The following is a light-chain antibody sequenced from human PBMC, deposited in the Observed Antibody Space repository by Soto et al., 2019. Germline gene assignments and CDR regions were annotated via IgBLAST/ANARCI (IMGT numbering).Light chain of an antibody. Sequence: QSVLTQPSSLSGSPGQSITISCTGTSSDVGGYNYVSWYQQHPGKAPKFMIYDVSNRPSGVSNRFSGSKSGNTASLTISGLQPEDEADYYCSSYTTSNTRQIVFGTGTKVTVL. V-gene: IGLV2-14*01. CDR1: SSDVGGYNY. CDR3: SSYTTSNTRQIV. J-gene: IGLJ1*01. CDR2: DVS.